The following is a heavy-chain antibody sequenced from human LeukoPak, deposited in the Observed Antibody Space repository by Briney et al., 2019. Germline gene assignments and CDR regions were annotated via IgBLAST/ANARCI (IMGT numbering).Heavy chain of an antibody. J-gene: IGHJ6*03. CDR1: GYTLTELS. Sequence: ASVKVSCKVSGYTLTELSMHWVRQAPGKGLEWMGGFDPEDGETIYAQKFQGRVTMTEDTSTDTAYMELSSLRSEDTAVYYCARVLIGSELLFYYYYMDVWGKGTTVTVSS. D-gene: IGHD1-26*01. V-gene: IGHV1-24*01. CDR2: FDPEDGET. CDR3: ARVLIGSELLFYYYYMDV.